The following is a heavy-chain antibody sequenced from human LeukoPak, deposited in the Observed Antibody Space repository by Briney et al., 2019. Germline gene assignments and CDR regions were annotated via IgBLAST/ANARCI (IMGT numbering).Heavy chain of an antibody. D-gene: IGHD6-13*01. Sequence: PGGSLRLSCAASGFTFSSYGMHWVRQAPGKGLEWVAVISFDGSTKDYADSVKGRFTISRDNSKNTLYLQMNSLRAEDTAVYYCARDIAAHKTLDYWGQGTLVTVSS. V-gene: IGHV3-30*03. CDR2: ISFDGSTK. J-gene: IGHJ4*02. CDR1: GFTFSSYG. CDR3: ARDIAAHKTLDY.